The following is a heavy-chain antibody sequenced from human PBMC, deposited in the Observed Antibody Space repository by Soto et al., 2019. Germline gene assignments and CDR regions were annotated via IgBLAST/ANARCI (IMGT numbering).Heavy chain of an antibody. D-gene: IGHD2-15*01. CDR1: GFTFSSCT. V-gene: IGHV3-21*01. CDR3: SGCSGGACHQNYGMDV. CDR2: IIPSTSHI. J-gene: IGHJ6*02. Sequence: EVHLVESGGGLVKPGGSLRLSCAVSGFTFSSCTMNWVRQAPGKGLEWVSSIIPSTSHIYYADSVKGRFTISRENAKNSLFLQMNSLRAEDTAVYYCSGCSGGACHQNYGMDVWGQGTTVTVSS.